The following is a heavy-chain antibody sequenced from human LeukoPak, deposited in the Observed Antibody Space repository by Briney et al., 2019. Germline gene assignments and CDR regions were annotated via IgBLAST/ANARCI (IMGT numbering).Heavy chain of an antibody. CDR2: IYYSGST. D-gene: IGHD3-10*02. CDR1: GGSISSSSYY. J-gene: IGHJ3*02. CDR3: ARHVPALADDAFDI. Sequence: PSETLSLTCTVSGGSISSSSYYWGWIRQPPGKGLEWIGSIYYSGSTYYNPSLKSRVTISVDTSKNQFSLKLSSVTAADTAVYYCARHVPALADDAFDIWGQGTMVTVSS. V-gene: IGHV4-39*01.